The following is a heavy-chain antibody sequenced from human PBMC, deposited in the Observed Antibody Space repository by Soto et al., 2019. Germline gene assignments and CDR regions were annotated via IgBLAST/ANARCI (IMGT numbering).Heavy chain of an antibody. J-gene: IGHJ4*02. CDR1: GYTFTSYY. Sequence: ASVKVSCKASGYTFTSYYMHWVRQAPGQGLEWMGIINPSGGSTSYAQKFQGRVTMTRDTSTSTVYMELSSLRSEDTAVYYCARGGTMIVVAYYFDYWGQGTLVTVSS. D-gene: IGHD3-22*01. CDR2: INPSGGST. CDR3: ARGGTMIVVAYYFDY. V-gene: IGHV1-46*01.